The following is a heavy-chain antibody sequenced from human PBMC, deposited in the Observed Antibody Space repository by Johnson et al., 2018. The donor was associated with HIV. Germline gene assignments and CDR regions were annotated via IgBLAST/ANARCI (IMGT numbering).Heavy chain of an antibody. V-gene: IGHV3-66*01. CDR1: GFTFSSYA. CDR3: ALLRGAAGDDAFDI. Sequence: VQLVESGGGLVQPGGSLRLSCAASGFTFSSYAMSWVRQAPGKGLEWVSVIYGGGNTYYADSVKGRFTISRDNSKNTLYLQMNSLRAEDTAVYYCALLRGAAGDDAFDIWGQGTMVTVSS. CDR2: IYGGGNT. J-gene: IGHJ3*02. D-gene: IGHD6-13*01.